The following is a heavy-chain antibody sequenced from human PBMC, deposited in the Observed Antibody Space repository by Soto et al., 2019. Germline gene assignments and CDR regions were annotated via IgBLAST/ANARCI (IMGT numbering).Heavy chain of an antibody. CDR3: AKKVNSGPGSQYFDY. J-gene: IGHJ4*02. CDR1: GFTFSSYS. V-gene: IGHV3-23*01. Sequence: GGSLRLSCAASGFTFSSYSMSWVRQAPGKGLEWVSGFRTSGDGGTTYYADSVKGRFTISRDNSKNMLFLQMNSLRAEDTAIYYCAKKVNSGPGSQYFDYWGQGTLVTVS. D-gene: IGHD3-10*01. CDR2: FRTSGDGGTT.